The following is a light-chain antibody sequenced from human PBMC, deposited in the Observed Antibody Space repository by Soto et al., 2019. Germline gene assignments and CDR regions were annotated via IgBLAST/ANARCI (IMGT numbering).Light chain of an antibody. Sequence: QFALTQPPSASGTPGQRVTISCSGSSSNIGGNTVNWYQQLPGTAPKLLIYGNNQRPSGVPDRFSGSKSATSASLAISGLQSEDEADYYCAAWDDRLNGPVFGTGTKVTVL. CDR1: SSNIGGNT. CDR3: AAWDDRLNGPV. J-gene: IGLJ1*01. V-gene: IGLV1-44*01. CDR2: GNN.